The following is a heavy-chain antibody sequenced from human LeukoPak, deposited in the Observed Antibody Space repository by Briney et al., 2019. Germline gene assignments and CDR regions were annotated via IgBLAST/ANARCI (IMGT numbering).Heavy chain of an antibody. CDR1: GFTFSSYS. Sequence: GGSLRLSCAASGFTFSSYSMNWVRQAPGKGREWVSSIRSSSSYIDYADSVKGRYTISRDNAKNSLYLQMNSRRADDTAVYYRARDRRVDIWWGQGTLVNVSS. J-gene: IGHJ4*02. CDR3: ARDRRVDIW. V-gene: IGHV3-21*01. D-gene: IGHD3-9*01. CDR2: IRSSSSYI.